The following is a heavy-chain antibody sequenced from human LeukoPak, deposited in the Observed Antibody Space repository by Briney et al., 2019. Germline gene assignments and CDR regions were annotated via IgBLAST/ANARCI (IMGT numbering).Heavy chain of an antibody. CDR1: GGSFSGYY. CDR2: INHSGST. V-gene: IGHV4-34*01. CDR3: ARGKYYYGSGSYPNPLYYFDY. J-gene: IGHJ4*02. D-gene: IGHD3-10*01. Sequence: SETLSLTCAVYGGSFSGYYWSWIRQPPGKGLERIGEINHSGSTNYNPSLKSRVTISVDTSKNQFSLKLSSVTAADTAVYYCARGKYYYGSGSYPNPLYYFDYWGQGTLVTVSS.